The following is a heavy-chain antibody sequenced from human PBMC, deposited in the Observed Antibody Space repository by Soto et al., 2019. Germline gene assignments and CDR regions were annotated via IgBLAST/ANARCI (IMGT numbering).Heavy chain of an antibody. J-gene: IGHJ5*02. V-gene: IGHV4-38-2*01. CDR2: IYHSGST. CDR3: ARGPIVVVPAARYNWFDP. Sequence: SETLSLTCAVSGYSISSGYYWGWIRQPPGKGLEWIGSIYHSGSTYYNPSLKSRVTISVDTSKNQFSLKLSSVTAADTAVYYCARGPIVVVPAARYNWFDPWGQGTLVTVS. CDR1: GYSISSGYY. D-gene: IGHD2-2*01.